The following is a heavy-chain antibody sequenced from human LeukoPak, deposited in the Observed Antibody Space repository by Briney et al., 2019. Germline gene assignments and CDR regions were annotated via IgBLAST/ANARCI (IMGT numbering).Heavy chain of an antibody. D-gene: IGHD3-3*01. Sequence: SETLSLTCTVSGGSISSSSYYWGWIRQPPGKGLEWIGSIYYSGSTYYNPSLKSRVTISVDTSKNQFSLKLSSVTAADTAVYYCARQEARITIFGVVPKPSNWFDPWVQGTLVTVSS. CDR3: ARQEARITIFGVVPKPSNWFDP. V-gene: IGHV4-39*01. CDR1: GGSISSSSYY. CDR2: IYYSGST. J-gene: IGHJ5*02.